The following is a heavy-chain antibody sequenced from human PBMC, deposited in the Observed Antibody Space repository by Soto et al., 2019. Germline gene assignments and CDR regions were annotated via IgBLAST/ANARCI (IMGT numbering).Heavy chain of an antibody. J-gene: IGHJ6*02. CDR1: GGTFSSYA. CDR2: IIPIFGTA. V-gene: IGHV1-69*01. Sequence: QVQLVQSGAEVKKPGSSVKVSCKASGGTFSSYAISWVRQAPGQGLEWMGGIIPIFGTANYAQKFQGRVTITADESTSTAYMELSSLRSEDTAVYYCASQNYYDILPGLESSYDGMDVWGQGTTVTVSS. D-gene: IGHD3-9*01. CDR3: ASQNYYDILPGLESSYDGMDV.